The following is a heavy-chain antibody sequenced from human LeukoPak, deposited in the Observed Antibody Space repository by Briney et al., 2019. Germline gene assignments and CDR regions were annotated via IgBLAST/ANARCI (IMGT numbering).Heavy chain of an antibody. V-gene: IGHV3-53*01. Sequence: PGRSLRLSCAASGFTVSSNYMSWVRQAPGKGLEWVSIIYSGGSTYYAGSVKGRFTISRDNSKNTLYLQMNSLRAEDTAVYYCAKGENWQQLVHFWGQGTLVTVSS. CDR3: AKGENWQQLVHF. J-gene: IGHJ4*02. CDR2: IYSGGST. CDR1: GFTVSSNY. D-gene: IGHD6-13*01.